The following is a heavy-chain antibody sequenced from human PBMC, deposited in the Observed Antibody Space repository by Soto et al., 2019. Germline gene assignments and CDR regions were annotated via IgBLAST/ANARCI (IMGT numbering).Heavy chain of an antibody. CDR1: GFSIGSNNW. Sequence: SETLSLTCAVSGFSIGSNNWWGWIRQPPGKGLEWIGNLYYSGTTQFNPSLKSRVTMSIDGAGNQFSLRLSSVTAADTAVYYCARKERKPAAIWNWGQGTLVTVSS. D-gene: IGHD2-2*01. CDR3: ARKERKPAAIWN. J-gene: IGHJ4*02. CDR2: LYYSGTT. V-gene: IGHV4-28*01.